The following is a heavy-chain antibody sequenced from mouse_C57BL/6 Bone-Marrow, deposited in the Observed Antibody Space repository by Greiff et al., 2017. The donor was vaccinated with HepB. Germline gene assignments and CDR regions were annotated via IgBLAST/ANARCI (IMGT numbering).Heavy chain of an antibody. J-gene: IGHJ1*03. D-gene: IGHD1-1*01. CDR2: ISNGGGST. Sequence: EVKLMESGGGLVQPGGSLKLSCAASGFTFSDYYMYWVRQTPEKRLEWVAYISNGGGSTYYPDTVKGRFTISRDNAKNTLYLQMSRLKSEDTAMYYCARHHYYGSSYRYFDVWGTGTTVTVSS. CDR1: GFTFSDYY. V-gene: IGHV5-12*01. CDR3: ARHHYYGSSYRYFDV.